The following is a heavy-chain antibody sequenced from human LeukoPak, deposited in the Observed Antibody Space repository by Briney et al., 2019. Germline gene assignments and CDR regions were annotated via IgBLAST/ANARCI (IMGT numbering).Heavy chain of an antibody. CDR3: ARDWSSKYPYYYGMDV. J-gene: IGHJ6*02. CDR2: ISYDGSNK. CDR1: GFTFSSYA. D-gene: IGHD4-11*01. V-gene: IGHV3-30-3*01. Sequence: PGGSLRLSCAASGFTFSSYALHWVRQAPGKGLEWVAVISYDGSNKYYADSVKGRFTISRDNSKITLYLQMNSLRAEDTAVYYCARDWSSKYPYYYGMDVWGQGTTVTVSS.